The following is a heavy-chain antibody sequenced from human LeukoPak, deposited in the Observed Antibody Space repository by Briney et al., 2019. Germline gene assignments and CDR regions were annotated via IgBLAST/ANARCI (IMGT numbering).Heavy chain of an antibody. V-gene: IGHV4-34*01. CDR1: GGSFSGYY. CDR2: INHSGST. CDR3: ARGHAWSYYYYMDV. Sequence: SETLSLTCAVYGGSFSGYYWSWIRQPPGKGLEWIGEINHSGSTNYNPSLKSRVTISVDTSKNQFSLKLSSVTAADTAVYYCARGHAWSYYYYMDVWGKGTTVTVSS. D-gene: IGHD3-3*01. J-gene: IGHJ6*03.